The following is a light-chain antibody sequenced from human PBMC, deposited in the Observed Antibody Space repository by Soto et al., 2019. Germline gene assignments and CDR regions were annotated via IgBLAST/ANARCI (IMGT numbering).Light chain of an antibody. CDR3: QQYNSYSGT. CDR2: DAS. Sequence: DIQMTQSPSTLSASVGDRVTITCRASQSISSWLAWYQQKPGKAPKLLIYDASSLESGVPSRFSGSGSGTEFTLTISSLQPDDFATYYCQQYNSYSGTFGQGTQGEIK. CDR1: QSISSW. J-gene: IGKJ1*01. V-gene: IGKV1-5*01.